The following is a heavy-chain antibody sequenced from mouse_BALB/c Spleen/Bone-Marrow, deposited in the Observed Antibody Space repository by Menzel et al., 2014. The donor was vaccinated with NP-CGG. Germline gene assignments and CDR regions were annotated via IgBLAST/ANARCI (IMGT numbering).Heavy chain of an antibody. Sequence: EVQRVESGGGLVKPGGSLKLSCAASGFTFSYYAMSWVRQSPEKSLEWVAEISSGGSYTYYPDTVTGRFTISRDNAKNTLCLEMSSLRSEDAAMYYCARDSSGYFDYWGQGTTLTVSS. V-gene: IGHV5-9-4*01. CDR2: ISSGGSYT. D-gene: IGHD3-1*01. J-gene: IGHJ2*01. CDR1: GFTFSYYA. CDR3: ARDSSGYFDY.